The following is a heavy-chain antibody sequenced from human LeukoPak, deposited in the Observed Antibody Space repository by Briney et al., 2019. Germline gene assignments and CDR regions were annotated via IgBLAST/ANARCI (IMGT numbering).Heavy chain of an antibody. CDR1: GFTFDNYA. Sequence: GGSLRLSCAASGFTFDNYAMSWVRQAPGKGLEWVSGIIAFGGSTYYADSVKGRFTISRDSSESTLYVQMNSLRAEDTAVYYCAKDRGSSDYGISVRGRNCFDPWGQGILVTVSS. CDR3: AKDRGSSDYGISVRGRNCFDP. V-gene: IGHV3-23*01. J-gene: IGHJ5*02. CDR2: IIAFGGST. D-gene: IGHD5-12*01.